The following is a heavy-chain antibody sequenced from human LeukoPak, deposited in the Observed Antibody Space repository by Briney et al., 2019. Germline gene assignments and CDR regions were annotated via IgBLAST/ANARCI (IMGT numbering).Heavy chain of an antibody. V-gene: IGHV3-74*01. Sequence: GGSLRLSCAASGFTFSSYSMNWVRQAPGKGLVWVSRIENHGSITYYADFVKGRFTTSRDNAKNTLYLQMNSLRAEDTAVYYCTRSDWFDPWGQGTLVTVSS. J-gene: IGHJ5*02. CDR1: GFTFSSYS. CDR3: TRSDWFDP. CDR2: IENHGSIT.